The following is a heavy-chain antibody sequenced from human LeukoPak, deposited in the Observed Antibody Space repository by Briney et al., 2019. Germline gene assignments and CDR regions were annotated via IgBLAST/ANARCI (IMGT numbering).Heavy chain of an antibody. CDR3: ACALGAGGAFDI. CDR1: GYTFTSYD. Sequence: ASVKVSCKASGYTFTSYDINWVRQATGQGLEWMGIINPSGGSTSYAQKFQGRVTMTRDTSTSTVYVELSSLRSEDTAVYYCACALGAGGAFDIWGQGTMVTVSS. D-gene: IGHD1-26*01. J-gene: IGHJ3*02. CDR2: INPSGGST. V-gene: IGHV1-46*01.